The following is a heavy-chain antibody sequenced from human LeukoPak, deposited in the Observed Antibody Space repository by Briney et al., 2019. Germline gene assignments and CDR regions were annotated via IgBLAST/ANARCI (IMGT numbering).Heavy chain of an antibody. CDR2: ISISETTK. CDR1: GFTFSGYS. D-gene: IGHD2-21*01. J-gene: IGHJ6*02. V-gene: IGHV3-48*02. Sequence: GGSLRLSCAASGFTFSGYSMNWVRQAPGKGLEWVSYISISETTKYYADSVKGRFTISRDNAKNSLFLQMNSLRDEDTAVYYCVRDHLWAMDVWGQGTTVTVSS. CDR3: VRDHLWAMDV.